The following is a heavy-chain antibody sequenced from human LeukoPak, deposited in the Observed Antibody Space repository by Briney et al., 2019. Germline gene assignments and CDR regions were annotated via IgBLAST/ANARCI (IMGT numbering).Heavy chain of an antibody. CDR3: AKDYRQYSSGWYSN. D-gene: IGHD6-19*01. CDR1: GFTFSTYS. J-gene: IGHJ4*02. V-gene: IGHV3-48*01. CDR2: ISSSSSTI. Sequence: PGGSLRLSCAASGFTFSTYSMNWVRQTPGKGLEWVSYISSSSSTIYYADSVKGRFTIFRDNAKSSLYLQMNSLRAEDTAVYYCAKDYRQYSSGWYSNWGQGTLVTVSS.